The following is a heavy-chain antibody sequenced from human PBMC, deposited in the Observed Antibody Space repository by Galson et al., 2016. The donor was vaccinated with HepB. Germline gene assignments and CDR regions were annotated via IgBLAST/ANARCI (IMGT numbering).Heavy chain of an antibody. CDR1: GFTFNNYW. CDR2: INGDGTYT. CDR3: ARDRPGGSDCQNGYFAD. Sequence: SLRLSCAASGFTFNNYWMHWVRQVPGKGLVWVSHINGDGTYTTYADSVKGRFTISKDNARNTLYLRMSSLGTEDTAVYYCARDRPGGSDCQNGYFADWGQGSLVAVSS. D-gene: IGHD2-21*02. J-gene: IGHJ4*02. V-gene: IGHV3-74*01.